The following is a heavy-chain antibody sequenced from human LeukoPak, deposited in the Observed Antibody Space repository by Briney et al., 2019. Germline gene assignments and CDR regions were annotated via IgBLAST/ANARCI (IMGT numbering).Heavy chain of an antibody. V-gene: IGHV3-15*01. D-gene: IGHD3-10*02. J-gene: IGHJ4*02. CDR3: TRGMLRQPPDY. CDR2: IKARTNGGTA. CDR1: GFTFSSYG. Sequence: GGSLRLSCAASGFTFSSYGMSWVRRAPGKGLEWVGRIKARTNGGTADYSPLVNGRFTISRDNSKNTLYLQMNSLRVEDTAIYYCTRGMLRQPPDYWGQGMLVTVSS.